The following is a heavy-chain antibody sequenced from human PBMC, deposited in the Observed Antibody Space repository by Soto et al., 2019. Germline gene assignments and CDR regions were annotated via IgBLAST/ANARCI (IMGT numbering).Heavy chain of an antibody. Sequence: GGSLRLSCAASEFSFSSYAMHWIRQSPVKGLEWVAVISINGKSLHYADSVKDSFTISRDNSKNTLYLQMNNLRPEDTAVYYCARRFETITYYFDYLGQGTLVTV. CDR2: ISINGKSL. V-gene: IGHV3-30*04. CDR1: EFSFSSYA. J-gene: IGHJ4*02. CDR3: ARRFETITYYFDY. D-gene: IGHD3-9*01.